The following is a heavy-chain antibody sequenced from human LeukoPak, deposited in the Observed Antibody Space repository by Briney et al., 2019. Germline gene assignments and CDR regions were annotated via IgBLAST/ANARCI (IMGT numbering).Heavy chain of an antibody. D-gene: IGHD3-3*01. CDR3: ARGGSRVLFDYYYGMDV. Sequence: ASVTVSCKASGYTFTGYYMHWVRQAPGQGLEWMGWINPNSGGTNYAQKFQGRVTMTRDTSISTAYMELSRLRSDDTAVYYCARGGSRVLFDYYYGMDVWGQGTTVTVSS. CDR2: INPNSGGT. V-gene: IGHV1-2*02. J-gene: IGHJ6*02. CDR1: GYTFTGYY.